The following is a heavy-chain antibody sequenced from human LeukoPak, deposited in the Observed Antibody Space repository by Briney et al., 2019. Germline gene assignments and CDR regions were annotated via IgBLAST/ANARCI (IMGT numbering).Heavy chain of an antibody. V-gene: IGHV4-59*12. J-gene: IGHJ6*03. CDR1: GGSIGSYY. CDR3: ARDRGGGYYYYYMDV. CDR2: IYDSGST. Sequence: SETLSLTCTVSGGSIGSYYWSWVREPPGKGLEWIGYIYDSGSTNYNPSLKSRVTISVDTSKNQFSLKLSSVTAADTAVYYCARDRGGGYYYYYMDVWGKGTTVTVSS. D-gene: IGHD3-10*01.